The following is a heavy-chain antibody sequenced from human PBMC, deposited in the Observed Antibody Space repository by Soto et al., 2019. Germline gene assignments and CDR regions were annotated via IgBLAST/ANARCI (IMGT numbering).Heavy chain of an antibody. V-gene: IGHV1-3*05. D-gene: IGHD1-26*01. CDR1: GYTFTSYA. CDR2: INAGNGNT. J-gene: IGHJ4*02. CDR3: ARSGVGATPNDY. Sequence: QVQLVQSGAEEKKPGASVKVSCKASGYTFTSYAMHWVRQAPGQRLEWMGWINAGNGNTKYSQKFQGRVTITRDTSASTAYMELISLRSEDTAVYYCARSGVGATPNDYWGQGTLVTVSS.